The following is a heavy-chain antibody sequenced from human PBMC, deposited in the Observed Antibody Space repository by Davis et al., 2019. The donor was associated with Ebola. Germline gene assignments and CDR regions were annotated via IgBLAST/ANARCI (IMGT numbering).Heavy chain of an antibody. J-gene: IGHJ4*02. CDR1: GFTFSSYG. Sequence: GESLKISCAASGFTFSSYGMHWVRQAPGKGLEWVAVIWYDGSNKYYADSVKGRFTISRDNSKNTLYLQMNSLRAEDTAVYYWARGYYDSGYWGQGTLVTVSS. CDR3: ARGYYDSGY. D-gene: IGHD3-22*01. CDR2: IWYDGSNK. V-gene: IGHV3-33*01.